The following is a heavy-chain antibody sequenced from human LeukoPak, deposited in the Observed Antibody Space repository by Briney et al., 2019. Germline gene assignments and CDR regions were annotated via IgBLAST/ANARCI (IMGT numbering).Heavy chain of an antibody. CDR2: ISTDGYTT. V-gene: IGHV3-74*01. CDR1: GLAFRAYK. D-gene: IGHD2-15*01. Sequence: GGPLRLSCAASGLAFRAYKMHWVRQAPRKGLVWVSRISTDGYTTDYALFVQGRFTASRDNTKNTWSLDMHSLRGEDTAVYYCVVGGSPGYWGQGPLVTVSS. J-gene: IGHJ4*02. CDR3: VVGGSPGY.